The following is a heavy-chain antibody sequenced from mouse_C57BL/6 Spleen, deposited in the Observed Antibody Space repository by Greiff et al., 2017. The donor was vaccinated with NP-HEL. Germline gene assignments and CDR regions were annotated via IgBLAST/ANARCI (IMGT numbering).Heavy chain of an antibody. CDR3: ARHPYYGSSYAMDY. D-gene: IGHD1-1*01. CDR2: IWSDGST. Sequence: QVQLKESGPGLVAPSQSLSITCTVSGFSLTSYGVHWVRQPPGKGLEWLVVIWSDGSTNYNSALKSRLSISKDNSKSKFFLKMNSLQTDDTAMYYCARHPYYGSSYAMDYWGQGTSVTVSS. V-gene: IGHV2-6-1*01. J-gene: IGHJ4*01. CDR1: GFSLTSYG.